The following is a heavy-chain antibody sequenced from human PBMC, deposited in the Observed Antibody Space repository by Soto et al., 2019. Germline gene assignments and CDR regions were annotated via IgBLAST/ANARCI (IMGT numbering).Heavy chain of an antibody. CDR2: VDPEDGET. J-gene: IGHJ4*02. CDR3: ATVGLGRTEYSSSWYYFDY. D-gene: IGHD6-13*01. Sequence: EVQLVQSGAEVKKPGATVKISCKVSGYTFTDYYMHWVQQAPGKGLEWMGLVDPEDGETIYAEKFQGRVTITADTSTDTAYMERSSLRSEDTAVYYCATVGLGRTEYSSSWYYFDYWGQGTLVTVSS. CDR1: GYTFTDYY. V-gene: IGHV1-69-2*01.